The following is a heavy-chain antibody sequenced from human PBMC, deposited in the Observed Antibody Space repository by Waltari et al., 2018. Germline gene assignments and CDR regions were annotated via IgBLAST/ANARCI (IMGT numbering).Heavy chain of an antibody. J-gene: IGHJ6*03. CDR1: GYTFSSYD. V-gene: IGHV1-3*02. Sequence: QVQLVQSGAEVKKPGDSVKASCKAPGYTFSSYDMHWVRPSPGQRLEWMGGSNTGNGYTKYSQEFQGRVTITRDTSASTAYMELSSLRSEDTAVYYCARSSGSYSMDVWGQGTTVTVAS. CDR3: ARSSGSYSMDV. D-gene: IGHD1-26*01. CDR2: SNTGNGYT.